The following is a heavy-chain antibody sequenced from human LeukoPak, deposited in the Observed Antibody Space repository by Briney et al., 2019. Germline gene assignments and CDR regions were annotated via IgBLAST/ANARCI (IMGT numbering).Heavy chain of an antibody. Sequence: GGSLRLSCAASGFTFSSYNMNWVRQAPGKGLEWVSSITSGSSYIYYADSVKGRFTISRDNAKNSLYLQMDSLKVEDTAVYYCTRDREPDAFDIWGQGTMVTVSS. CDR2: ITSGSSYI. D-gene: IGHD1-26*01. CDR1: GFTFSSYN. CDR3: TRDREPDAFDI. V-gene: IGHV3-21*01. J-gene: IGHJ3*02.